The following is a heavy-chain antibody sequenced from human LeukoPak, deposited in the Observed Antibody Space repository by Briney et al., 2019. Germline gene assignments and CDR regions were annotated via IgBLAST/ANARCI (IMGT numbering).Heavy chain of an antibody. D-gene: IGHD6-6*01. CDR1: GGSISSSSYY. CDR2: ISYSGTT. J-gene: IGHJ4*02. CDR3: ARLGLGEYSSSSPYFDY. V-gene: IGHV4-39*07. Sequence: SETLSLTCTVSGGSISSSSYYWGWIRQPPGKGLEWIGSISYSGTTYYNPSLKSRVTISVDTSKNQFSPKLSSVTAADTAVYYCARLGLGEYSSSSPYFDYWGQGTLVTVSS.